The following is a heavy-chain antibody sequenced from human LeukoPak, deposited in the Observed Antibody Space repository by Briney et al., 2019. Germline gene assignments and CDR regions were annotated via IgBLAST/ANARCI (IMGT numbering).Heavy chain of an antibody. CDR3: AKDPSWEPTYFDY. Sequence: GESLKISCAASGFTFSSYAMSWVRQAPGKGLEWVSAISGSGGSTYYADSVKGRFTISRDNSKNTLYLQMNSLRAEDTAVYYCAKDPSWEPTYFDYWGQGTLVTVSS. CDR2: ISGSGGST. V-gene: IGHV3-23*01. J-gene: IGHJ4*02. D-gene: IGHD1-26*01. CDR1: GFTFSSYA.